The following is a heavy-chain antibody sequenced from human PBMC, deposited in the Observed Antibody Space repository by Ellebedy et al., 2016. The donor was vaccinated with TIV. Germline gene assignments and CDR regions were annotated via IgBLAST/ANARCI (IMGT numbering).Heavy chain of an antibody. CDR2: IIPIFGTA. J-gene: IGHJ3*02. V-gene: IGHV1-69*13. CDR1: GGTFSSYA. D-gene: IGHD3-10*01. Sequence: SVKVSXXASGGTFSSYAISWVRQAPGQGLEWMGGIIPIFGTANYAQKFQGRVTITADESTSTAYMELSSLRSDDTAVYYCARDVLLWFGELLGAFDIWGQGTMVTVSS. CDR3: ARDVLLWFGELLGAFDI.